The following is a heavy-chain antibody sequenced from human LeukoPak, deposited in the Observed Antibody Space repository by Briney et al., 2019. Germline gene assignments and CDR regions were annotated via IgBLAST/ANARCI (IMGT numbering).Heavy chain of an antibody. D-gene: IGHD3-16*01. CDR2: ISSSGSTI. CDR3: ARGSGPPGVTSFDY. CDR1: GFTFSSYE. J-gene: IGHJ4*02. Sequence: GGSLGLSCAASGFTFSSYEMNWVRQAPGKGLEWVSYISSSGSTIYYADSVKGRFTISRDNAKNSLYLQMNSLRAEDTAVYYCARGSGPPGVTSFDYWGQGTLVTVSS. V-gene: IGHV3-48*03.